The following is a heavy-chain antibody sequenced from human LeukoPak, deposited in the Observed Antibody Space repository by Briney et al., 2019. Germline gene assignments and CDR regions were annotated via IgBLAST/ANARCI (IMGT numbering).Heavy chain of an antibody. CDR1: GGSISSSSYY. J-gene: IGHJ6*03. V-gene: IGHV4-39*01. Sequence: KPSETLSLTCTVSGGSISSSSYYWGWIRQPPGKGLEWIGSIYYSGSTYYNPSLKSRVTISVDTSKNQFSLKLSSVTAADTAVYYCASLAVEYCSSTSFPLYYYYYYMDVWGKGTTVTVSS. CDR3: ASLAVEYCSSTSFPLYYYYYYMDV. CDR2: IYYSGST. D-gene: IGHD2-2*01.